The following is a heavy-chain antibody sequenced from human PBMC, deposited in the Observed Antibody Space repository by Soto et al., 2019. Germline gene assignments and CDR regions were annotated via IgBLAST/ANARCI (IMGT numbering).Heavy chain of an antibody. V-gene: IGHV3-23*01. D-gene: IGHD2-21*01. Sequence: GGSLRLSCAASGFTFNMYAMSWVRQAPGKGLEWVSGIGGSGANTYYADFVKGRFTISRDNSKNTLYLQMDSLRAEDTAIYYCARKITGYFWAGDYWGQGTLVTVSS. J-gene: IGHJ4*02. CDR1: GFTFNMYA. CDR3: ARKITGYFWAGDY. CDR2: IGGSGANT.